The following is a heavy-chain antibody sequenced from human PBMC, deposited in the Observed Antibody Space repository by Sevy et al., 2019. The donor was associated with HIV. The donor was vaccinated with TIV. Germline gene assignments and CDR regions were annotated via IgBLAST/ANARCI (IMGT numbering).Heavy chain of an antibody. Sequence: GSLRLSCAASGFTFSKYSMSWVRQPPGKGLEWVSTLSFGCGEINHADSVKGRFTISRKNSKNSLYLQMNNLRAEDTAVYYCAREGCTKPHDYWGQGTLVTVSS. CDR2: LSFGCGEI. CDR3: AREGCTKPHDY. V-gene: IGHV3-23*01. CDR1: GFTFSKYS. J-gene: IGHJ4*02. D-gene: IGHD2-8*01.